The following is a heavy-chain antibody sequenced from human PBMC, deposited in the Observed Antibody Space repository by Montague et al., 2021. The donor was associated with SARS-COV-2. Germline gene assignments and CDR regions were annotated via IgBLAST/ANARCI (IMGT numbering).Heavy chain of an antibody. CDR1: GFTFSSYA. Sequence: SLSLSFSASGFTFSSYAMHWVRQAPGKGLEWVAVISYDESNKYYADSVKGRFTISRDNSKNTLYLQMNSLRAEDTAVYYCARAAQKQYVLLWFGELLHDAFDIWGQGTMVTVSS. CDR3: ARAAQKQYVLLWFGELLHDAFDI. J-gene: IGHJ3*02. V-gene: IGHV3-30-3*01. D-gene: IGHD3-10*01. CDR2: ISYDESNK.